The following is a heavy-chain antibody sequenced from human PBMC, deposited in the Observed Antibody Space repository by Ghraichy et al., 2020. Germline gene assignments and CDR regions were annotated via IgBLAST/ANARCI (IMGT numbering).Heavy chain of an antibody. Sequence: SETLSLTCTVSGASITSNHWSWIRQPPGKGLEWIGSVYYGGSATTNPALKSRVTISMDTSNNQYSLMLSSVTAADTAIYYCWRDHGLSRWGQGTLVTVSS. CDR2: VYYGGSA. CDR3: WRDHGLSR. J-gene: IGHJ4*02. D-gene: IGHD4-17*01. CDR1: GASITSNH. V-gene: IGHV4-59*01.